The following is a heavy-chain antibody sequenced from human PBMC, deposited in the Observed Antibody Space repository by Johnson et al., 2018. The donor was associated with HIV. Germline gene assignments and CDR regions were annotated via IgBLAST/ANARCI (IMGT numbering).Heavy chain of an antibody. CDR3: AKSGFSGSYQGAYDI. J-gene: IGHJ3*02. Sequence: QVQLVESGGGVVLPGGSLRLSCAVSGFTFSSYVMHWVRRDPGNGLEWVAVISYDVSNNNYAASVKCRFTISIDNSKNTLYLQMNSLRAEDTAVYYCAKSGFSGSYQGAYDIWGQGTMVTVSS. CDR2: ISYDVSNN. V-gene: IGHV3-30*18. D-gene: IGHD1-26*01. CDR1: GFTFSSYV.